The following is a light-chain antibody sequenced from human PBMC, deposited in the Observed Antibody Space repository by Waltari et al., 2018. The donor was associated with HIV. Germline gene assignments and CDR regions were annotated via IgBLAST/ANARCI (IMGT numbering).Light chain of an antibody. Sequence: QSALTQPASVSGSPGQSITISCTGPNSDVGGYNYVSWYQQHPGKAPKLMIYEVSNRPSGVSNRFSGSKSGNTASLTISGLQAEDEADYYCSSYTSSSTVVFGGGTKLTVL. CDR1: NSDVGGYNY. CDR3: SSYTSSSTVV. J-gene: IGLJ2*01. CDR2: EVS. V-gene: IGLV2-14*01.